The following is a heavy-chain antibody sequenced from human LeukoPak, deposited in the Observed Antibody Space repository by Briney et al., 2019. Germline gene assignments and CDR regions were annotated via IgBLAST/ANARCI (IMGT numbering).Heavy chain of an antibody. J-gene: IGHJ4*02. CDR1: GFTFSRYE. CDR2: ISSSGSTI. V-gene: IGHV3-48*03. Sequence: GGSLRLSCAASGFTFSRYEMNWVRQAPGKGLEWVSYISSSGSTICYADSVKGRFTISRDNAKNSLYLQMNSLRAEDTAVYYCARDSSLGGVRDYWGQGTLVTVSS. D-gene: IGHD3-16*01. CDR3: ARDSSLGGVRDY.